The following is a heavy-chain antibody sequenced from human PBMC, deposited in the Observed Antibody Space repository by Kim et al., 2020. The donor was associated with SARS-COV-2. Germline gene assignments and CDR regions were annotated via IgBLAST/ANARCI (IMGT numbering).Heavy chain of an antibody. D-gene: IGHD4-4*01. CDR2: ISSSGSTI. CDR3: ASLTTVTFGAFNYYGMDV. CDR1: GFTFSSYE. V-gene: IGHV3-48*03. J-gene: IGHJ6*02. Sequence: GGSLRLSCAASGFTFSSYEMNWVRQAPGKGLEWVSYISSSGSTIYYADSVKGRFTISRDNAKNSLYLQMNSLRAEDTAVYYCASLTTVTFGAFNYYGMDVWGQGTTVTVSS.